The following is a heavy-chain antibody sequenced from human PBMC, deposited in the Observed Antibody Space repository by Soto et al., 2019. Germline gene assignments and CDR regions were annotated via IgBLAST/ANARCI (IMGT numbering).Heavy chain of an antibody. D-gene: IGHD1-26*01. CDR3: ARQGKWELLLDY. V-gene: IGHV4-39*01. CDR1: GGSISSSSYY. CDR2: IYYSGST. J-gene: IGHJ4*02. Sequence: QLQLRESGPGLVKPSETLSLTCTVSGGSISSSSYYWDWIRQPPGKGLEWIGNIYYSGSTYYNPSLKSRVTISVDTSKKQLSLKLSSVSAADTAVYYCARQGKWELLLDYWGQGTLVTVSS.